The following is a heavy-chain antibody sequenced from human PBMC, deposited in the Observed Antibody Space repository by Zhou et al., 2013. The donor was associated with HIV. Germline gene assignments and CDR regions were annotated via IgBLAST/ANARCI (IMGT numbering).Heavy chain of an antibody. J-gene: IGHJ2*01. V-gene: IGHV1-69*04. Sequence: QVQLVQSGAEVKKPGSSVKVSCKVSGDTFSTDVISWVRQARGQGLEWMGGVIPLHSIGHYPPKFQGRVTMTRDTSISTAYMELSRLRSDDTAVYYCARDHFYYDSTDYYGWNRYWYFDLWGRGTLVTVSS. D-gene: IGHD3-22*01. CDR1: GDTFSTDV. CDR2: VIPLHSIG. CDR3: ARDHFYYDSTDYYGWNRYWYFDL.